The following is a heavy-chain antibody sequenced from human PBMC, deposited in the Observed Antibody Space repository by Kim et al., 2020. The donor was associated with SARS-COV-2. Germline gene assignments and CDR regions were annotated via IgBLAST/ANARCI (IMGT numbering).Heavy chain of an antibody. J-gene: IGHJ4*02. Sequence: SETLSLTCTVSGGSVSSGSYYWSWIRQPPGKGLEWIGYIYYSGSTNYNPSLKSRVTISVDTSKNQFSLKLSSVTAADTAVYYCARGYSSSWYGWVVAAILDYWGQGALVTVSA. CDR3: ARGYSSSWYGWVVAAILDY. D-gene: IGHD6-13*01. V-gene: IGHV4-61*01. CDR1: GGSVSSGSYY. CDR2: IYYSGST.